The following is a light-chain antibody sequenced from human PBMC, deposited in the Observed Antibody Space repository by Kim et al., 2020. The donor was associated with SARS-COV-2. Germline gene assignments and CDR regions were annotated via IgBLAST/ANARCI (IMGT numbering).Light chain of an antibody. Sequence: GQTVRITCQGDSLRSYYASRYQQKPGQSPVLAIYGKNDRHSKIPDGLSGYSSGNTASLTITGAQAEDEDDYYCNSRDSSGNHVVFGGDNLLTVL. CDR1: SLRSYY. CDR2: GKN. V-gene: IGLV3-19*01. CDR3: NSRDSSGNHVV. J-gene: IGLJ2*01.